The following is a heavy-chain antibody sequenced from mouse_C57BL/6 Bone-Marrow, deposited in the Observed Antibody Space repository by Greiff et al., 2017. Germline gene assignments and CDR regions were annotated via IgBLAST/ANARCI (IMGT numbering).Heavy chain of an antibody. CDR2: IHPNSGST. CDR3: ARNYGSSYPWFAY. J-gene: IGHJ3*01. V-gene: IGHV1-64*01. Sequence: QVQLQQPGAELVKPGASVKLSCKASGYTFTSYWMHWVKQRPGQGLEWIGMIHPNSGSTNYNEKFKSKATLTVDKSSSTAYMQISSLTSEDSAVYYCARNYGSSYPWFAYWGQGTLVTVSA. D-gene: IGHD1-1*01. CDR1: GYTFTSYW.